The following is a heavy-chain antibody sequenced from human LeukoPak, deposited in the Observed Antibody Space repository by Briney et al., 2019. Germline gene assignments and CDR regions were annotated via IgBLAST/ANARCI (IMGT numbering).Heavy chain of an antibody. Sequence: GGSLRLSCAASGFTFSSYGMHWVRQAPGEGLEWVAFIRYDGSNKYYADSVKGRFTISRDNSKNTLYLQMNSLRAEDTAVYYCARVQRGIAVALDYWGQGTLATVSS. V-gene: IGHV3-30*02. D-gene: IGHD6-19*01. CDR3: ARVQRGIAVALDY. CDR2: IRYDGSNK. CDR1: GFTFSSYG. J-gene: IGHJ4*02.